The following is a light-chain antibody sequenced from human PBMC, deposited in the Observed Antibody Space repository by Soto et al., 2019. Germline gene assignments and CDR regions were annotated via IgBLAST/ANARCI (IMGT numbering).Light chain of an antibody. CDR3: SSYTSSSTHNYV. J-gene: IGLJ1*01. V-gene: IGLV2-14*01. CDR1: SSDVGGYNY. Sequence: LTQPASVSGAPGQSITISCTGTSSDVGGYNYVSWYQQHPGKAPKLMIYDVSNRPSGVSNRFSGSKSGNTASLTISGLQAEDEADYYCSSYTSSSTHNYVFGTGTKVTVL. CDR2: DVS.